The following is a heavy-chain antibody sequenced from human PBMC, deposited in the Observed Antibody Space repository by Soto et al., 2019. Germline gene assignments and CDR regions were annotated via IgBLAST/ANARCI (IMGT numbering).Heavy chain of an antibody. D-gene: IGHD2-2*01. CDR2: IWYDGSNK. CDR3: ARGPRGLYHQDY. J-gene: IGHJ4*02. V-gene: IGHV3-33*03. Sequence: GRSHRLRYAASGCNFSNYGMRWVRQATGKGLEWVAGIWYDGSNKYYADSVKGRFTISRDNAKNTLYLQMNSLGVDDTAVYYCARGPRGLYHQDYWGQGALVTVSS. CDR1: GCNFSNYG.